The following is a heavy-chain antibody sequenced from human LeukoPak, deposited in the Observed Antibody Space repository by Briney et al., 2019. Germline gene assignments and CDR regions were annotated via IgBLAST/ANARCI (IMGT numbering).Heavy chain of an antibody. CDR3: AILGYCSGGSCYGLDY. CDR2: IRYDGSDK. D-gene: IGHD2-15*01. J-gene: IGHJ4*02. V-gene: IGHV3-30*02. Sequence: SGGSLRLSCAASGFTFSSYGMHWVRQAPGKGLEWVAFIRYDGSDKYYTDSVKGRFTISRDDSKNTLYLQMNSLRAEDTAVYYCAILGYCSGGSCYGLDYWGQGTLVTVSS. CDR1: GFTFSSYG.